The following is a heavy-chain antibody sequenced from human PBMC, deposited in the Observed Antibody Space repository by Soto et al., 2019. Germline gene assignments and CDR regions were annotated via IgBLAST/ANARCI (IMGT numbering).Heavy chain of an antibody. V-gene: IGHV1-69*13. CDR1: GGTFSSYA. CDR2: IIPIFGTA. Sequence: SVKVSCKASGGTFSSYAISWVRQATGQGIERMGGIIPIFGTANYAQKFQGRVTITADESTSTAYMELSSLRSEDTAVYYCARDRGSLAADYYGSGSSAYGMDVWGQGTTVTVSS. J-gene: IGHJ6*02. CDR3: ARDRGSLAADYYGSGSSAYGMDV. D-gene: IGHD3-10*01.